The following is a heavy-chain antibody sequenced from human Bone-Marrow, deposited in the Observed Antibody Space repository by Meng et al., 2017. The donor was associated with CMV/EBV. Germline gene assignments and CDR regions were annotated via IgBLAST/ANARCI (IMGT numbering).Heavy chain of an antibody. D-gene: IGHD1-7*01. CDR3: ARGSWNYDF. CDR2: ISPYNGNT. J-gene: IGHJ6*02. Sequence: ASVKVSCKASGYTFTTYSITWVRQAPGQGLEWMGWISPYNGNTDYAQKFQGRVTMTTDTSTSTAYMEVRSLTSDDTAIYYCARGSWNYDFWGQGTTVTVSS. CDR1: GYTFTTYS. V-gene: IGHV1-18*01.